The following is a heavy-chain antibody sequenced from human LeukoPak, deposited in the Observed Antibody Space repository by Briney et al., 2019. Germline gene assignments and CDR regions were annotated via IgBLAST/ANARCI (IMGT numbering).Heavy chain of an antibody. CDR1: GFTVSSNY. CDR3: ARSDTAMVWDY. J-gene: IGHJ4*02. CDR2: IYSGGST. Sequence: GGSLRLSCAASGFTVSSNYMSWVRQAPGKGLEWVSVIYSGGSTYYADSVKGRFTISRDNSKNTLYLQMNSLRAEDTAVYYCARSDTAMVWDYWGQGTLVTVSS. D-gene: IGHD5-18*01. V-gene: IGHV3-66*01.